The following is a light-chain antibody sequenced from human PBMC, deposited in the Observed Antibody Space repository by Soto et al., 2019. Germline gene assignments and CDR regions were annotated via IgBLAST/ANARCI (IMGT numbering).Light chain of an antibody. Sequence: IVLTQSPDTLSLSPGERATLSCRASQSFSSTYLAWYQHKPGQAPRLLIYDASNRAAGIPARFSGSGSGTDFTLTISSLEPEDFAVYYCQQRSNWPTFGQGTRLEIK. CDR2: DAS. CDR1: QSFSSTY. V-gene: IGKV3-11*01. J-gene: IGKJ5*01. CDR3: QQRSNWPT.